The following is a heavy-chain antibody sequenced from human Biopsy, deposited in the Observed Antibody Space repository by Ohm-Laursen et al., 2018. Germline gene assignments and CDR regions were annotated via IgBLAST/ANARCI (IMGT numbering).Heavy chain of an antibody. D-gene: IGHD3-10*01. CDR1: DGSISNIINY. CDR3: ARHSFGSGRDF. J-gene: IGHJ4*02. CDR2: IYHTGIT. V-gene: IGHV4-39*01. Sequence: SDTLSLTCTVTDGSISNIINYWGWIRQPLGKGLEWLGSIYHTGITDHNPSLKSRVPISEDTSNNQSSLKLSSLTAADTAVYYCARHSFGSGRDFWGQGTLVTVSS.